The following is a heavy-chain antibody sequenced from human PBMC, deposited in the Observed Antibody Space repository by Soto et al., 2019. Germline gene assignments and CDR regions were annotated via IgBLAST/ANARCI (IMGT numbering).Heavy chain of an antibody. V-gene: IGHV1-46*01. CDR3: ARDAQSGFHDY. J-gene: IGHJ4*02. CDR2: INPSGGST. CDR1: GYTFTSYY. Sequence: QVQLVQSGAEVKKPGASVKVSCKASGYTFTSYYMHWVRQAPGQGLEWMGIINPSGGSTSYAQKFRGRVTMTRDTSTSTVYMELSSLRSEDTAVYYCARDAQSGFHDYWGQGTLVTVSS. D-gene: IGHD5-12*01.